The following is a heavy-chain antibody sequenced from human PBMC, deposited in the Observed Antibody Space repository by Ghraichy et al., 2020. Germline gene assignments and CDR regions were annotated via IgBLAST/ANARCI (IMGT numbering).Heavy chain of an antibody. D-gene: IGHD3-22*01. Sequence: SETLSLTCTVSGGSISSYYWSWIRQPPGKGLEWIGYIYYSGSTNYNPSLKSRVTISVDTSKNQFSLKLSSVTAADTAVYYCARYYDSSGYYYDNGWFDPWGQGTLVTVSS. J-gene: IGHJ5*02. V-gene: IGHV4-59*01. CDR3: ARYYDSSGYYYDNGWFDP. CDR1: GGSISSYY. CDR2: IYYSGST.